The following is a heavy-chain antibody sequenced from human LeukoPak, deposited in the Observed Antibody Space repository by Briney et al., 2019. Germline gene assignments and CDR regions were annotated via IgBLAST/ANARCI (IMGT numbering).Heavy chain of an antibody. CDR1: GYTLTELS. V-gene: IGHV1-24*01. CDR3: ARVGSAPHLADAFDI. CDR2: FDPEDGET. J-gene: IGHJ3*02. Sequence: ASVKVSCKVSGYTLTELSMHWVRQAPGKGLEWMGGFDPEDGETIYAQKFQGRVTMTEDTSTDTAYMELSSLRSEDTAVYYCARVGSAPHLADAFDIWGQGTMVTVSS.